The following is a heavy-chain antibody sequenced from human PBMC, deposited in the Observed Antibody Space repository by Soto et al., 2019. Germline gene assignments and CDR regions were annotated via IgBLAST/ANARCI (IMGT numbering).Heavy chain of an antibody. V-gene: IGHV3-23*01. CDR2: ISGYGDRT. J-gene: IGHJ6*03. CDR1: GFTFSSHA. CDR3: AKDCSGGSCPPLVYMDV. D-gene: IGHD2-15*01. Sequence: GGSLRLSCAASGFTFSSHAMNWVRQAPGKGLEWVSGISGYGDRTYYADSVKGRFTISRDNSKNTLFLQMDSLTAEDTALYYCAKDCSGGSCPPLVYMDVWGKGTTVTVSS.